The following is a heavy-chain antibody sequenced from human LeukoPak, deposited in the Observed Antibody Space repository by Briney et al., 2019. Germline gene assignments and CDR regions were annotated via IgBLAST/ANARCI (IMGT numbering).Heavy chain of an antibody. D-gene: IGHD3-3*01. Sequence: SETLSLTCAVYGGSFSGYYWSWIRQPPGKGLEWIGEINHSGSTNYNPSLKSRVTISVDTSKNQFSLKLSSVTAADTAVYYCARGGGGNYDFWSGYSVFDYWGQGTLVTVSS. CDR2: INHSGST. V-gene: IGHV4-34*01. CDR1: GGSFSGYY. CDR3: ARGGGGNYDFWSGYSVFDY. J-gene: IGHJ4*02.